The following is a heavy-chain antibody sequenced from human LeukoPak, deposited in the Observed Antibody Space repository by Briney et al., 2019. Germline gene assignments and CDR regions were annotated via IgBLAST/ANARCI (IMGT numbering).Heavy chain of an antibody. D-gene: IGHD3-9*01. V-gene: IGHV1-18*01. J-gene: IGHJ3*02. Sequence: ASVKVSCKASRYTFINFGVCWVRQAPGQGREWMGWISTHNGKTNYEQKFQGRVTITTDTSTSTAYMELRSLGSDDTAVYYCARVRATTGYQLYDAFDIWGQGTMVTVSS. CDR3: ARVRATTGYQLYDAFDI. CDR2: ISTHNGKT. CDR1: RYTFINFG.